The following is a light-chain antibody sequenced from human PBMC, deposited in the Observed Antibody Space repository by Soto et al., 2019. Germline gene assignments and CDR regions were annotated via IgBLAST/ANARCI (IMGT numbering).Light chain of an antibody. CDR2: DVS. CDR1: SSDVGAYNY. J-gene: IGLJ1*01. Sequence: QSALTQPASVSGSPGQSITISCIGTSSDVGAYNYVSWYRHHPGKAPKLMIYDVSNRPSGVSSRFSGSKSGNMASLTISGLQAEDEADYYCSSFTTSSTLVFGTGTKLTVL. V-gene: IGLV2-14*03. CDR3: SSFTTSSTLV.